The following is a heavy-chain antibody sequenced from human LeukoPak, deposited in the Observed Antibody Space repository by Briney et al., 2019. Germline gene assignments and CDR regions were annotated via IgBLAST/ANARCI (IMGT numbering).Heavy chain of an antibody. Sequence: GRSLRLSCAASGFTFSNYIMNWVRQAPGKGLEWVSSISSSSSYIYYADSVKGRFTISRDNAKNSLYLQMNSLRAEDTAVYYCARAPPYRFGKPYYYYYGMDVWGQGTTVTVSS. CDR1: GFTFSNYI. J-gene: IGHJ6*02. D-gene: IGHD3-10*01. CDR2: ISSSSSYI. CDR3: ARAPPYRFGKPYYYYYGMDV. V-gene: IGHV3-21*01.